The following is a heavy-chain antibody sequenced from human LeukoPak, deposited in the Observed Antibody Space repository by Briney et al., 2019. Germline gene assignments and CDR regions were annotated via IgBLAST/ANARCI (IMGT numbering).Heavy chain of an antibody. D-gene: IGHD5-18*01. CDR2: ISGSGGST. CDR3: AKDVRGYSYGPFDY. CDR1: GFSFTNAW. V-gene: IGHV3-23*01. Sequence: GGSLRLSCAASGFSFTNAWMSWVRQAPGKGLEWVSAISGSGGSTYYADSVKGRFTISRDNSKNTLYLQMNSLRAEDTAVYYCAKDVRGYSYGPFDYWGQGTLVTVSS. J-gene: IGHJ4*02.